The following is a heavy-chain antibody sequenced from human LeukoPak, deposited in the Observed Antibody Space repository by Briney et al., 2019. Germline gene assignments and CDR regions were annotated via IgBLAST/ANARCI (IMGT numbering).Heavy chain of an antibody. CDR3: AKDWAYYDSSGYYIDH. D-gene: IGHD3-22*01. V-gene: IGHV3-30*02. Sequence: GSLRLSCAASGFTFNIYGMHWVRQAPGKGLEWVAFIQYDGTNKWYAGSVKGRFTISRDNSKNMLYLQMNGLIPEDTAVYYCAKDWAYYDSSGYYIDHWGQGTLVIVSS. J-gene: IGHJ4*02. CDR2: IQYDGTNK. CDR1: GFTFNIYG.